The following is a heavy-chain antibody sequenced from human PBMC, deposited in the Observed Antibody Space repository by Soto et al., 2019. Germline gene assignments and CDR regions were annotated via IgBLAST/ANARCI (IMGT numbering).Heavy chain of an antibody. V-gene: IGHV1-2*02. Sequence: ASVKVCCKASGYIFTGYHIHWVRQAPGRGLEWMGWINPNSGDTEYAQNFQGRVTMTRDTSFNLVYMEMSGLMSDDTAVYYCARDARGTRGFDEMDIWGQGTTVTVSS. CDR1: GYIFTGYH. J-gene: IGHJ6*02. CDR2: INPNSGDT. D-gene: IGHD3-9*01. CDR3: ARDARGTRGFDEMDI.